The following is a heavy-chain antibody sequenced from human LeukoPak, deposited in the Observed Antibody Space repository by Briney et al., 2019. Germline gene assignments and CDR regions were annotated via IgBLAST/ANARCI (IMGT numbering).Heavy chain of an antibody. D-gene: IGHD3-9*01. CDR2: IIPIFGTA. CDR3: ARELAVSNYDMLTGYQSPNWFDP. CDR1: GGTFSSYA. Sequence: GASVKVSCKASGGTFSSYAISWVRQAPGQGLEWMGGIIPIFGTANYAQKFQGRVTITADESTSTAYMELSSLRSEDTAVYYCARELAVSNYDMLTGYQSPNWFDPWGQGTLVTVSS. J-gene: IGHJ5*02. V-gene: IGHV1-69*13.